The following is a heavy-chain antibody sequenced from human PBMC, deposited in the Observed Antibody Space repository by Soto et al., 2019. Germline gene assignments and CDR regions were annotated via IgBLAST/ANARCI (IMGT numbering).Heavy chain of an antibody. Sequence: KASETLSLTCTVSGGSISSGGYYWSWIRQHPGKGLEWIGYIYYSGSTYYNPSLKSRVTISVDTSKNQFSLKLSSVTAADTAVYYCARWGRRRGFGGVIASHYYYYGMDVWGQGTTVTVSS. J-gene: IGHJ6*02. CDR2: IYYSGST. V-gene: IGHV4-31*03. D-gene: IGHD3-16*02. CDR3: ARWGRRRGFGGVIASHYYYYGMDV. CDR1: GGSISSGGYY.